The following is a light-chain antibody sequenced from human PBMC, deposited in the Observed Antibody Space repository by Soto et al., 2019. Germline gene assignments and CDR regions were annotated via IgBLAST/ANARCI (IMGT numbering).Light chain of an antibody. CDR1: QSVSSN. V-gene: IGKV3-11*01. CDR2: DAS. J-gene: IGKJ2*01. Sequence: EIVLTQSPATLSLSPGERASLSCRASQSVSSNLAWYQQXXXXAPRLLISDASNRATGXPAXXXXXXXXXXXXXTISSLEPEDFAVYYCQQRSTWPYTFGQGTKLEIK. CDR3: QQRSTWPYT.